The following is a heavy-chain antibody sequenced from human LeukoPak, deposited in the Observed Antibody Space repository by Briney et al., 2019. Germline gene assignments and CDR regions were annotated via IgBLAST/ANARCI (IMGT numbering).Heavy chain of an antibody. CDR2: ISGSGGDT. J-gene: IGHJ5*02. CDR3: AKESTVTPGNVNWFDP. Sequence: GGTLRLSCAASGFTFSTYGMNWVRQAPGKGLEWVSGISGSGGDTYYADSVKGRFTISRDNSKNRVYLHMNSLRAEDTAVYYCAKESTVTPGNVNWFDPWGQGTLVTVSS. CDR1: GFTFSTYG. V-gene: IGHV3-23*01. D-gene: IGHD4-17*01.